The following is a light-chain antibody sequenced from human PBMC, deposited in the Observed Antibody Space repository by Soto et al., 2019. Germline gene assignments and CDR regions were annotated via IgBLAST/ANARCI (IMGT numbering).Light chain of an antibody. V-gene: IGKV1-5*03. CDR1: QTISSW. J-gene: IGKJ1*01. Sequence: DIQMTQSTSTLSESVTSRVTITTRASQTISSWLAWYQQKPGKAPKLLIYKASTLKSGVPSRFSGSGSGTEFTLTISSLQPDDFATYYCQHYNSYPWTFGQGTKVDI. CDR2: KAS. CDR3: QHYNSYPWT.